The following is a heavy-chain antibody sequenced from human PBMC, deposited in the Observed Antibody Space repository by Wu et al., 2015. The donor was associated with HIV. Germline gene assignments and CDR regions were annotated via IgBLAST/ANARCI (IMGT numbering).Heavy chain of an antibody. J-gene: IGHJ3*01. Sequence: QVQLVQSGAEVKKPGSSVKVSCKGSGGTFSSYVTSWVRQAPGQRLEWMGSIIPLFRTANYSQRFQGRLTITTDESMATAYMDLSSLRSDDTAIYYCARAPGLSSSWYVPADAFDVWGQGTMVTVSS. D-gene: IGHD6-13*01. CDR3: ARAPGLSSSWYVPADAFDV. CDR2: IIPLFRTA. V-gene: IGHV1-69*05. CDR1: GGTFSSYV.